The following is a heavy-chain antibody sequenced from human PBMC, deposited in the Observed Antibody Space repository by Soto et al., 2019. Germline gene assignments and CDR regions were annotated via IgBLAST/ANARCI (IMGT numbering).Heavy chain of an antibody. V-gene: IGHV4-59*01. D-gene: IGHD3-10*01. J-gene: IGHJ4*02. Sequence: SETLSHTCTVSGGSISIVYWSWILQPPGKGLEWIGYIYYSGTTSYNPSLNSRVTISVDTSKNQFSLKLNSVTAADTAVYYCARESYYGSGATVVGYWGLGTLVTVSS. CDR1: GGSISIVY. CDR2: IYYSGTT. CDR3: ARESYYGSGATVVGY.